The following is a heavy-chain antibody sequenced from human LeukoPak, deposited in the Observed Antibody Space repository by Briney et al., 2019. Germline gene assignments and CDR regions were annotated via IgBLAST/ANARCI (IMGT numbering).Heavy chain of an antibody. V-gene: IGHV4-34*01. D-gene: IGHD3-22*01. CDR3: ARGRKGYDDSSGYRYFDY. CDR1: GGSFSGYY. Sequence: SETLSLTCAVYGGSFSGYYWSWIRQPPGKGLEWIGEINHSGSTNYNPSLKSRVTISVDTSKNQFSLKLSSVTAADTAVYYCARGRKGYDDSSGYRYFDYWGQGTLVTVSS. CDR2: INHSGST. J-gene: IGHJ4*02.